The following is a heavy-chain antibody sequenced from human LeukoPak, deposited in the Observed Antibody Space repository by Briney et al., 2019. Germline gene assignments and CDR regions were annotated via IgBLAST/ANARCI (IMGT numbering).Heavy chain of an antibody. CDR1: GGSISSSSDY. CDR3: ARNLIPEQLVLNF. D-gene: IGHD6-13*01. V-gene: IGHV4-61*05. Sequence: TSETLSLTCTVSGGSISSSSDYWGWIRQPPGKGLEWIGYIYYTGSTNYNPSLKSRVTMSVDTSKNQFSLNLRSVTPEDTAVYYCARNLIPEQLVLNFWGQGTLVTVSS. J-gene: IGHJ4*02. CDR2: IYYTGST.